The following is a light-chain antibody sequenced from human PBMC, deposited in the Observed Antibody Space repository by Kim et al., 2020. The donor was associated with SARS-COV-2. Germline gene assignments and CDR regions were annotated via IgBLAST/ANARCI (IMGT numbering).Light chain of an antibody. CDR1: SGDVGTYNL. Sequence: GQVVTISCTGTSGDVGTYNLVSWYQQQPGRVPKLIIYAVSERPSGVSNRFSGSKSGNTASLTISGLQADDEADYYCCAYAGGDTAVFGGGTKVTVL. V-gene: IGLV2-23*02. CDR2: AVS. CDR3: CAYAGGDTAV. J-gene: IGLJ3*02.